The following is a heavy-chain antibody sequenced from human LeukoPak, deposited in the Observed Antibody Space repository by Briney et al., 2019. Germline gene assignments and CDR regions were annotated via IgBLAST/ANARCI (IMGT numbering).Heavy chain of an antibody. CDR2: ISYTGTT. D-gene: IGHD3-10*01. Sequence: SETLSLTCTVSGGXVTSGSYYWSWVRPPPGKTLEWVGYISYTGTTNYNPSLRSRVTISVDMSMNQIFLKLNSVTAADTAVYHCASPSGGRYRDDALDIWGQGTMVTVSS. CDR3: ASPSGGRYRDDALDI. V-gene: IGHV4-61*01. CDR1: GGXVTSGSYY. J-gene: IGHJ3*02.